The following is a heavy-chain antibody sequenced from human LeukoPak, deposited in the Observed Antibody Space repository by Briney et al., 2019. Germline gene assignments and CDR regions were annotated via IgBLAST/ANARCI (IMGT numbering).Heavy chain of an antibody. CDR2: ISGSGGST. CDR3: VCYLSAGRDTRYGDY. V-gene: IGHV3-23*01. CDR1: GFTFSSYA. D-gene: IGHD2-2*01. J-gene: IGHJ4*02. Sequence: PGGSLRLSCAASGFTFSSYAMSWVRQAPGKGLELVSAISGSGGSTYYADSVKGRFTISRDNSKNTLYLQMNSLRAEDTAVYYCVCYLSAGRDTRYGDYWGQGTLVTVSS.